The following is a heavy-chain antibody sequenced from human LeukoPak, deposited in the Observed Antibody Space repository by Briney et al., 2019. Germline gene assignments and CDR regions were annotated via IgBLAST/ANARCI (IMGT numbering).Heavy chain of an antibody. CDR1: GSTFSSYW. CDR2: INSDGSST. V-gene: IGHV3-74*01. Sequence: GGSLRLSCAASGSTFSSYWMHWVRQAPGKGLVWVSRINSDGSSTSYADSVKGRFTISRDNAKNTLYLQMNSLRAEDTAVYYCASGPSLAMAPWYYYGMDVWGQGTTVTVSS. J-gene: IGHJ6*02. D-gene: IGHD5-18*01. CDR3: ASGPSLAMAPWYYYGMDV.